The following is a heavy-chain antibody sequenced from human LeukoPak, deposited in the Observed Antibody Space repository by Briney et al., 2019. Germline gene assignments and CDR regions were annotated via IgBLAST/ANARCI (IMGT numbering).Heavy chain of an antibody. CDR2: IYCSGST. J-gene: IGHJ4*02. CDR1: GGSIRSYY. Sequence: SETLSLTCTVSGGSIRSYYWSWIRQPPGKALEWIGYIYCSGSTKYNPSLKSRATISVDTSKNQFSLKLSSVTAADTAVYYCARHRPSGDSSGYYPPTFDYWGQGTLSPSPQ. D-gene: IGHD3-22*01. CDR3: ARHRPSGDSSGYYPPTFDY. V-gene: IGHV4-59*08.